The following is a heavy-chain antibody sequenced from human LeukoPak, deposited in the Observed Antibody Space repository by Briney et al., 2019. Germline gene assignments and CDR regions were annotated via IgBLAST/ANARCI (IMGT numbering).Heavy chain of an antibody. D-gene: IGHD5-18*01. CDR1: GGSFSGYY. Sequence: SETLSLTCAVNGGSFSGYYWSRIRQPPRKRLEWTGEINRSGSTNYNQSLKRRATKPVATSKNQFSLKLSSVAAADSAVYYCAYGYNYGYDYWGQGALVTVSS. V-gene: IGHV4-34*01. CDR3: AYGYNYGYDY. J-gene: IGHJ4*02. CDR2: INRSGST.